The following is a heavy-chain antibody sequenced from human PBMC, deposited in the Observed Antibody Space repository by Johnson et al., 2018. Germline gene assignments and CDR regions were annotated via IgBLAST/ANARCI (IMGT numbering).Heavy chain of an antibody. D-gene: IGHD6-19*01. Sequence: EVQLVETGGGVVQPGGSLRLSCAATGFTFSRYAMHWVRQATEKGLEWVSVMGTPGDTYYPGAVRGRLTITRANSKNTLYLQTNSLRAVDTAVYYCAKYRIGVAGTGRYYYMDVGGKWTTVTVSS. V-gene: IGHV3-13*01. J-gene: IGHJ6*03. CDR3: AKYRIGVAGTGRYYYMDV. CDR1: GFTFSRYA. CDR2: MGTPGDT.